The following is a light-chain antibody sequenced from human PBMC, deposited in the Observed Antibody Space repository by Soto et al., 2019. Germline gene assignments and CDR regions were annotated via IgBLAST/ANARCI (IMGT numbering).Light chain of an antibody. Sequence: EVLLTQSPVTLSLSPGERATLSCRASQSFRGLLAWYQQKPGQAPRLLIYDAYNRATGIPPRFSGSGSGTDFTLTISSLEPEDSAVYYCQQRLMWPITFGQGTRLEIK. V-gene: IGKV3-11*01. J-gene: IGKJ5*01. CDR2: DAY. CDR3: QQRLMWPIT. CDR1: QSFRGL.